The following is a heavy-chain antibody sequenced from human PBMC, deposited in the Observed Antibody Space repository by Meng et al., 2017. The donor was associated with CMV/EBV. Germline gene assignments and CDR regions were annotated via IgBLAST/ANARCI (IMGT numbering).Heavy chain of an antibody. D-gene: IGHD4-23*01. Sequence: GGSLRLSCAASGFTFSSYEMNWVRQAPGKGLEWVSDISSSGSTIYYADSVKGRFTIPRDNAKNSLYLQMKSLRAEDTALYYCSRDGYGGSFDYWGQGTLVTVSS. J-gene: IGHJ4*02. CDR2: ISSSGSTI. V-gene: IGHV3-48*03. CDR3: SRDGYGGSFDY. CDR1: GFTFSSYE.